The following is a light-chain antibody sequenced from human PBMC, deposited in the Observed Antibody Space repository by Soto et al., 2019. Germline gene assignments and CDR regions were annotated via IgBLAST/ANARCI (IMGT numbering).Light chain of an antibody. CDR3: NSYGSTSTRDV. Sequence: ALTRPASVSGSPGQSITISCTGTSSDVGGYSYVSWYQQHPGKAPKLMIYEVSYRPSGVSNRFSGSKPGNTASLTISGLQAEDEADYFCNSYGSTSTRDVFGTGTKLTVL. CDR1: SSDVGGYSY. CDR2: EVS. V-gene: IGLV2-14*01. J-gene: IGLJ1*01.